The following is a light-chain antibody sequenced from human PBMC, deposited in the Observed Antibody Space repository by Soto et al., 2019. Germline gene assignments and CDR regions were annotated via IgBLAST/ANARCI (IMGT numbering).Light chain of an antibody. V-gene: IGLV2-14*01. CDR3: SSYTSRSSLV. J-gene: IGLJ3*02. Sequence: QSALTQPASVSGSPGQSITISCTGTSSDVGGYNYVSWYQQRPGKAPKLMIYEVSNRPSGVSNRFSGSKSGNTASLTISGLQAEDEADYYCSSYTSRSSLVFGGGTKLTVL. CDR1: SSDVGGYNY. CDR2: EVS.